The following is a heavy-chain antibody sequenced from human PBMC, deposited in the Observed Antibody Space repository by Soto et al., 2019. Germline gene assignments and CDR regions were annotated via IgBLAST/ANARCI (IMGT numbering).Heavy chain of an antibody. CDR2: IYYSGST. CDR1: GGSISSGDYY. CDR3: DSRTLWGDYQIFDY. J-gene: IGHJ4*02. Sequence: SETLSLTCTVSGGSISSGDYYWSWIRQPPGKGLEWIGYIYYSGSTYYNPSLKSRVTISVDTSKNQFSLKLSSVTAADTDEYYCDSRTLWGDYQIFDYWGQGTLVTVSA. D-gene: IGHD4-17*01. V-gene: IGHV4-30-4*01.